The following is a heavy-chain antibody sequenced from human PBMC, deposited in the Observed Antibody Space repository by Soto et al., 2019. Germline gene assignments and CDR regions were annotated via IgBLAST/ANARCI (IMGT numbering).Heavy chain of an antibody. CDR2: IGGSGVST. V-gene: IGHV3-23*01. D-gene: IGHD2-8*02. J-gene: IGHJ6*02. Sequence: EVQLRQSGGGLAQPGGSLRLSCAASGFTFSSYAMGWVRQAPGKGLEWVSNIGGSGVSTYYAGSVKGRFTISRDNSENTLHLQMNGLRAQDTAVYYCVKIWWIRPQGYFYFGMDVWGQGTTVTVSS. CDR1: GFTFSSYA. CDR3: VKIWWIRPQGYFYFGMDV.